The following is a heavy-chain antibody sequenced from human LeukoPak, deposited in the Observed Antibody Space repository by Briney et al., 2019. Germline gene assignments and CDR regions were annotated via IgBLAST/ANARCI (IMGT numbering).Heavy chain of an antibody. Sequence: SVKVSCKASGGTFSSYAISWVRQAPGQGLEWMGGIIPIFGTANYAQKFQGRVTIATDESTSTAYMELSSLRPEDTAVYYCARDRSWYYYDSSGYYLDAFDIWGQGTMVTVSS. CDR1: GGTFSSYA. J-gene: IGHJ3*02. CDR3: ARDRSWYYYDSSGYYLDAFDI. V-gene: IGHV1-69*05. D-gene: IGHD3-22*01. CDR2: IIPIFGTA.